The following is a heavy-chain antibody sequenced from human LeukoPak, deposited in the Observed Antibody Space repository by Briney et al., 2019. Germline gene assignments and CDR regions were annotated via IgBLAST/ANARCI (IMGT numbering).Heavy chain of an antibody. V-gene: IGHV1-18*01. CDR3: ARDDSSGPTGTPFDP. CDR2: ISAYNGNT. Sequence: ASVKVSCKASGYTFTSYAINWVRQAPGQGLEWMGWISAYNGNTNYAQKLQGRVTTTTDTSTSTAYMELRSLRSDDTAVYYCARDDSSGPTGTPFDPWGQGTLVTVSS. J-gene: IGHJ5*02. CDR1: GYTFTSYA. D-gene: IGHD3-22*01.